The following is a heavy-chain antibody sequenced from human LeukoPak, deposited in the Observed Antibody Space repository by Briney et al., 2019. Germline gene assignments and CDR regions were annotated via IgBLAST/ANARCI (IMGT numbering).Heavy chain of an antibody. J-gene: IGHJ4*02. D-gene: IGHD1-26*01. CDR3: AGNTRWALDY. CDR2: IYYTGST. CDR1: GGSINNNY. V-gene: IGHV4-59*01. Sequence: SETLSLTCTVSGGSINNNYWSWIRQPPGKGLEWLGYIYYTGSTNYNPPLKSRVTISVDTSKNQYSLRLTSVTAADTAVYYCAGNTRWALDYWGQGTLITVSS.